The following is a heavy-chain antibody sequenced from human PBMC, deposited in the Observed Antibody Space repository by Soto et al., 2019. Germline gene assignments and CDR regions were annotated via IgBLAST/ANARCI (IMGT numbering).Heavy chain of an antibody. CDR1: GGSVSSGSYY. J-gene: IGHJ6*02. D-gene: IGHD3-10*01. V-gene: IGHV4-61*01. CDR3: ARDSHYGSGFYAMDV. CDR2: TYYSGST. Sequence: PSETLSLTCTVSGGSVSSGSYYWSWIRQPPGKGLECIGYTYYSGSTNYNPSLKSRVTISVDTSKNQFSLKVSSVTAADTAVYYCARDSHYGSGFYAMDVWGQGTTVTVPS.